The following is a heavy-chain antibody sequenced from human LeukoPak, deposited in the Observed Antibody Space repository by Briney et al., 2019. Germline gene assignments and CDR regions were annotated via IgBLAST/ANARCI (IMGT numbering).Heavy chain of an antibody. Sequence: PRGSLRLSCEASGLSLSNYPMHWVRQAPGKGLEWITLITYDGAFDGGKTYYADSVKGRFTISRDNSKNTLYLQMNSLRAEDTAVYYCAREYDFWSGYNHYYGMDVWGQGTTVTVSS. V-gene: IGHV3-30*01. CDR3: AREYDFWSGYNHYYGMDV. CDR2: ITYDGAFDGGKT. J-gene: IGHJ6*02. CDR1: GLSLSNYP. D-gene: IGHD3-3*01.